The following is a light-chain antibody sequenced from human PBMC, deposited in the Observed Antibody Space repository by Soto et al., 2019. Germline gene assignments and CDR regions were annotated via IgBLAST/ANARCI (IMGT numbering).Light chain of an antibody. Sequence: EIVLTQSPGTLSLSPGERATLSCRASQSVSSNYFAWYQQKPGQAPRLLIYGVSSRATGIPDRFSGSGSGTDFTLTISRLEPEDFAVYYCQQRSNWPGTFGQGTKVDNK. J-gene: IGKJ1*01. CDR3: QQRSNWPGT. CDR2: GVS. CDR1: QSVSSNY. V-gene: IGKV3D-20*02.